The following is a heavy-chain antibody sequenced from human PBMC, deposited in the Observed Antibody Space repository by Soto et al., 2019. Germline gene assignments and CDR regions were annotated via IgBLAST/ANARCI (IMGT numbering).Heavy chain of an antibody. J-gene: IGHJ6*02. Sequence: LPLTCTVSGGSISSGAYNWSWIRQAPGKGLEWIGYIYYSGSTNYNPSLKSRVTISVDTSKNQFSLKLSSVTAADTAVDYCARVPAPGSWSWRGYAYYYGMDVWGQGTTVTVSS. D-gene: IGHD6-13*01. V-gene: IGHV4-30-4*01. CDR2: IYYSGST. CDR3: ARVPAPGSWSWRGYAYYYGMDV. CDR1: GGSISSGAYN.